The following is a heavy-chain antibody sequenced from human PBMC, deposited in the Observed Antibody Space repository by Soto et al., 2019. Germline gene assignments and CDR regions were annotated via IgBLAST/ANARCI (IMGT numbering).Heavy chain of an antibody. Sequence: QVLLVQSGAEVKKPGASVKVSCKVSGYTLTELSMHWVRQAPGKGLEWMGGFDPEDGETIYAQKFQGRVTMTEDTATDTAYRELSSLRSEDTAVYYCATLRTDRDIVVVPAANGGFDPWGQGTLVTVSS. D-gene: IGHD2-2*01. CDR2: FDPEDGET. J-gene: IGHJ5*02. CDR3: ATLRTDRDIVVVPAANGGFDP. V-gene: IGHV1-24*01. CDR1: GYTLTELS.